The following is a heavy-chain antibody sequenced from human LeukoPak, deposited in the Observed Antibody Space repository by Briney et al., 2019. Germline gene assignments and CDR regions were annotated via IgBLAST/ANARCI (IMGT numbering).Heavy chain of an antibody. Sequence: GGSLRLSCAASGFTFSDFTINWVRQAPGKGLEWVSSISSSSIYIYYADSVKGRFTISRDNAKNTLYLQMNSLRAEDTAVYFCARDVVLGSGSLDYWGQGVLVTVSS. CDR1: GFTFSDFT. CDR2: ISSSSIYI. J-gene: IGHJ4*02. V-gene: IGHV3-21*01. CDR3: ARDVVLGSGSLDY. D-gene: IGHD3-10*01.